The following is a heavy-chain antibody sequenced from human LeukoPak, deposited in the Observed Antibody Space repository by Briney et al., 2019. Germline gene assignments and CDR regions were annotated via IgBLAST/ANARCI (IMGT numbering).Heavy chain of an antibody. Sequence: ASVKVSCKASGYTFSGHYLHWVRQAPGQGLEWMGRINPNTGVTQYTENFQGRVTMTGDTSISTAYMELRSLRSDDTAVYYCARGGGYDSYYDYVWGSYRLYYFDYWGQGTLVTVSP. CDR3: ARGGGYDSYYDYVWGSYRLYYFDY. V-gene: IGHV1-2*06. J-gene: IGHJ4*02. CDR2: INPNTGVT. CDR1: GYTFSGHY. D-gene: IGHD3-16*02.